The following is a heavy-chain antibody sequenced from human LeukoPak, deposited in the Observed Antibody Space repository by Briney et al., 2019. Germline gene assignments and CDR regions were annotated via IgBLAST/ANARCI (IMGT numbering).Heavy chain of an antibody. CDR1: GFTFTDY. D-gene: IGHD1-26*01. Sequence: GGSLRLSCAAASGFTFTDYISWIRQAPGKGPEWVSYFRNSDSPVYYADSVKGRFTISRDNAKDSLYLQMNSLRAEDTAVYFCATWDGPSAGLAVWGQGTTVTVTS. CDR2: FRNSDSPV. V-gene: IGHV3-11*01. J-gene: IGHJ6*02. CDR3: ATWDGPSAGLAV.